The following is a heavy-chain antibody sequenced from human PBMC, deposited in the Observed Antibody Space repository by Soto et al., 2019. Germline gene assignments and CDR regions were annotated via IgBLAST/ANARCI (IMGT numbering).Heavy chain of an antibody. Sequence: SETLSLTCTVSGGSVSSSFFYRSWVRQPPGQRLEWIGYIYYTGTTNYNPSLASRVAMSVDTSKKQFTLNLRSLTAADTARYYCARLTTSSGWSIFDSWGQGMLVTVSS. D-gene: IGHD6-13*01. V-gene: IGHV4-61*01. CDR1: GGSVSSSFFY. CDR2: IYYTGTT. J-gene: IGHJ4*02. CDR3: ARLTTSSGWSIFDS.